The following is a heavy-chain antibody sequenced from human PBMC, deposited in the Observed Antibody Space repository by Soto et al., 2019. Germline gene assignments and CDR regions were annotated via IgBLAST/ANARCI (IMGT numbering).Heavy chain of an antibody. D-gene: IGHD3-22*01. CDR2: LKSKTNGGTA. J-gene: IGHJ4*02. CDR1: GLTLTDAW. Sequence: EVQLVESGGGLVKPGESLRLSCTASGLTLTDAWMKWVRQAPGKGLEWVGRLKSKTNGGTADYAAPVRGRFTILRDDSKNMLYLQMNSLKIEDRAVYYCAYYGDSRAVRFDSWGQGTRVTVSS. CDR3: AYYGDSRAVRFDS. V-gene: IGHV3-15*07.